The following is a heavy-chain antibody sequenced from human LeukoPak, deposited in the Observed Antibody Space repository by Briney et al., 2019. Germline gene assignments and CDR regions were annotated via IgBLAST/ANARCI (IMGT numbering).Heavy chain of an antibody. CDR2: IYYSGST. D-gene: IGHD4-17*01. CDR1: GGSFSGYY. CDR3: TLTTMLGYAWFDP. J-gene: IGHJ5*02. V-gene: IGHV4-59*06. Sequence: SETLSLTCAVYGGSFSGYYWSWIRQPPGKGLEWIGYIYYSGSTYYNPSLKSRVTISVDTSKNQFSLKLSSVTAADTAVYYCTLTTMLGYAWFDPWGQGTLVTVSS.